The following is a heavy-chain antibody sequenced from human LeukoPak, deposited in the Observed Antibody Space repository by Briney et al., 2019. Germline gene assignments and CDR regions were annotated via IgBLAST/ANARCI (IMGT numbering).Heavy chain of an antibody. CDR1: GFTFTGYY. J-gene: IGHJ4*02. D-gene: IGHD4-23*01. CDR3: ARDSYGGNWSLGY. CDR2: VNPDSGGT. Sequence: ASMTLSRKASGFTFTGYYIHWVRQAPGQGLEWMGWVNPDSGGTNYAQMFQGRVTMTRDTSINTAYMELSGLRSDDTAVYYCARDSYGGNWSLGYWGQGTLVTVSS. V-gene: IGHV1-2*02.